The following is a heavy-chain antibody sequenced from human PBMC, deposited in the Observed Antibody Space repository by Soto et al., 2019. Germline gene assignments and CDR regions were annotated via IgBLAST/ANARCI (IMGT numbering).Heavy chain of an antibody. D-gene: IGHD2-21*01. J-gene: IGHJ5*02. V-gene: IGHV4-34*01. CDR3: ARGRGEFDA. CDR1: GASLSENY. Sequence: XGTLSLTCAVYGASLSENYCNWLRQPPGKGLEWIGEINHSGNTNYNPSLRSRVTISIDTSKNQLSLNLRSVSAADAAVYYCARGRGEFDASGQGTPVT. CDR2: INHSGNT.